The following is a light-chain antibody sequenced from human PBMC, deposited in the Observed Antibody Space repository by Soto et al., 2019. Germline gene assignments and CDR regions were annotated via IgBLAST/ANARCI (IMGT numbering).Light chain of an antibody. CDR3: CSYITSSTVL. Sequence: QPALTQPASVSGSPGQSITISCTGTSSDVGGYNYVSWYQQHPGKAPKLMIYDVSNRPSGVSNRFSGSKSGNTASLTISGLQAEDEADYYCCSYITSSTVLFGGGTQLTVL. CDR1: SSDVGGYNY. V-gene: IGLV2-14*03. J-gene: IGLJ2*01. CDR2: DVS.